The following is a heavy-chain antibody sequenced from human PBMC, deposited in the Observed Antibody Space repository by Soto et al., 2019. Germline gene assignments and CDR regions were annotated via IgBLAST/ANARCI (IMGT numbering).Heavy chain of an antibody. V-gene: IGHV4-31*03. CDR1: GGSISSGGYY. D-gene: IGHD3-10*01. J-gene: IGHJ4*02. CDR2: IYYSGST. CDR3: AREKSLAYYGSGSYYGPFDY. Sequence: QVQLQESGPGLVKPSQTLSLTCTVSGGSISSGGYYWSWIRQHPGKGLEWIGYIYYSGSTYYNPSIKSRITISVDTSKNQFSLKLSSVTAADTAVYYCAREKSLAYYGSGSYYGPFDYWGQGTLVTVSS.